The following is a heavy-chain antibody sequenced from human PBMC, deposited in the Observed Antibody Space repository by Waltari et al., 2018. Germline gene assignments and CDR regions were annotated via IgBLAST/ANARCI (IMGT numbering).Heavy chain of an antibody. Sequence: QVQLVQSGAEVRKPGASVKVSCKASGYTFGSFDITWVRQAAGQGLEWMGWMYPQSGTTGYAQNFQGRITMTRNTSTSTAYMELTSLRHDDTAVYYCARDGISDIVGSTVGFDCWGQGALVTVSS. D-gene: IGHD1-26*01. J-gene: IGHJ4*02. V-gene: IGHV1-8*01. CDR2: MYPQSGTT. CDR1: GYTFGSFD. CDR3: ARDGISDIVGSTVGFDC.